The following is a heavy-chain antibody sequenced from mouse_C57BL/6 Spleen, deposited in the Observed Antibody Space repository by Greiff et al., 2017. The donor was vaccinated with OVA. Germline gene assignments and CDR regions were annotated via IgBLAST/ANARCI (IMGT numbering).Heavy chain of an antibody. CDR3: ARHTNWDFDY. V-gene: IGHV5-6*01. CDR1: GFTFSSYG. J-gene: IGHJ2*01. CDR2: ISSGGSYT. D-gene: IGHD4-1*01. Sequence: EVKLVESGGDLVKPGGSLKLSCAASGFTFSSYGMPWVRQTPDKRLEWVATISSGGSYTYYPDSVKGRFTISRDNAKNTLYLQMSSLKSEDTAMYYCARHTNWDFDYWGQGTTLTVSS.